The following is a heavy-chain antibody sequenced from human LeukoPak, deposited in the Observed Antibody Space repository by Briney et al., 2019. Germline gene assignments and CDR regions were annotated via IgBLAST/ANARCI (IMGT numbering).Heavy chain of an antibody. CDR3: ATFGYSCRWPVCY. V-gene: IGHV4-4*07. CDR1: GGSISSYY. Sequence: SETLSLTFTVSGGSISSYYWSWIRQPAGKELEWIGRIYTSGSTNYNPSLKSRVTMSVDPSKNQFYLKLSSVTAADTAVYYCATFGYSCRWPVCYWGQGTLVADS. J-gene: IGHJ4*02. CDR2: IYTSGST. D-gene: IGHD6-13*01.